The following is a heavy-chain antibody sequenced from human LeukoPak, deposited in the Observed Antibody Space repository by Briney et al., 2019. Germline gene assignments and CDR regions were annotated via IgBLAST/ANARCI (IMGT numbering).Heavy chain of an antibody. J-gene: IGHJ4*02. V-gene: IGHV3-30*18. D-gene: IGHD3-10*01. CDR1: GFTFSSFA. CDR3: AKTGGYYHGSGSYYLDY. Sequence: GGSLRLSCAASGFTFSSFAMHWVRQAPGKGLEWVAVMSYDGGHKYYADSVKGRFTISRDNSKNTLYLQMNSLRAEDTAIYYCAKTGGYYHGSGSYYLDYWGQGTLVTVSS. CDR2: MSYDGGHK.